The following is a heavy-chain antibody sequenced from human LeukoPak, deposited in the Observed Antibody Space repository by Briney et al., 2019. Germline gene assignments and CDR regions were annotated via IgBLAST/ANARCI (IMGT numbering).Heavy chain of an antibody. CDR3: AREYVGEDIVVVPAAINWFDP. J-gene: IGHJ5*02. D-gene: IGHD2-2*01. CDR1: GFTFSDYY. Sequence: GGSLRLSCAASGFTFSDYYMSWIRQAPGKGLEWVSAISGSGGSTYYADSVKGRFTISRDNSKNTLYLQMNSPRAEDTAVYYCAREYVGEDIVVVPAAINWFDPWGQGTLVTVSS. CDR2: ISGSGGST. V-gene: IGHV3-23*01.